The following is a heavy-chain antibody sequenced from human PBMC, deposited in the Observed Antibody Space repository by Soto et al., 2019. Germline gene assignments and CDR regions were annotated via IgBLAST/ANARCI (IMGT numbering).Heavy chain of an antibody. CDR1: GFTFSSYS. J-gene: IGHJ4*02. V-gene: IGHV3-48*01. CDR2: ISSSSSTI. CDR3: ARDYSSYGPFDY. D-gene: IGHD5-18*01. Sequence: EVQLVESGGGLVQPGGSLRLSCAASGFTFSSYSMNWVRQAPGKGLEWVSYISSSSSTIYYADSVKGRSTISRDNAKNSLYLQMNSLRAEDTAVYSCARDYSSYGPFDYWGQGTLVTFSS.